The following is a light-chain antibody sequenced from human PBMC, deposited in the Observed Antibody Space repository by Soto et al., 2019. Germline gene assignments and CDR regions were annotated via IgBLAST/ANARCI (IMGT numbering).Light chain of an antibody. J-gene: IGKJ1*01. CDR1: QSASGSY. Sequence: EIVLTQSPGTLSLSPGERATLSCRASQSASGSYLAWYQQKPGQDPRLLIYGASSRATCIPDRFSGSGFGTELTRTISRLESEDFAVYYCQQYGSSARSWTFGQGTKLEI. CDR3: QQYGSSARSWT. CDR2: GAS. V-gene: IGKV3-20*01.